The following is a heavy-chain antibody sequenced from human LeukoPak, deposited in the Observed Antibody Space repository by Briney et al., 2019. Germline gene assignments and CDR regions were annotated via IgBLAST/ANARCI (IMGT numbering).Heavy chain of an antibody. CDR3: AKGDDFLADYRYRFDY. Sequence: PPGGSLRLSCEVSGFAFSSYVMSWVRQAPGNGLERVSAIDSNGVTAQYADSVKGRFTTSRDNSKNTLYLQLSSLRVEDTAVYYCAKGDDFLADYRYRFDYWGQGTLVTVSS. CDR1: GFAFSSYV. CDR2: IDSNGVTA. J-gene: IGHJ4*02. D-gene: IGHD3-9*01. V-gene: IGHV3-23*01.